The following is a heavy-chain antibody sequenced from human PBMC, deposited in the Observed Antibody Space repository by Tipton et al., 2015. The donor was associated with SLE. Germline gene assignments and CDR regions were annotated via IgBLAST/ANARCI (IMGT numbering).Heavy chain of an antibody. D-gene: IGHD6-13*01. CDR2: IYHSGST. V-gene: IGHV4-38-2*01. CDR1: GYSISSGNY. CDR3: ARGQLAHDAFDI. Sequence: LRLSCAVSGYSISSGNYWGWIRQPPGRGLEWIGGIYHSGSTYYDPSLKSRVTISVDTSKNQFSLKLSSVTAADTSIYYCARGQLAHDAFDIWGQATVVTVSS. J-gene: IGHJ3*02.